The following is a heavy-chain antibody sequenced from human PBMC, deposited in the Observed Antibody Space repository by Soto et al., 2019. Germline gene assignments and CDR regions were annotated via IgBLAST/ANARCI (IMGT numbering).Heavy chain of an antibody. CDR1: GYTFIGYY. D-gene: IGHD3-22*01. Sequence: QVQLVQSGAEVKKPGASVKVSCKASGYTFIGYYIHWVRQAPGQGLEWMGWINPNSGGTKYAQNFQGRVTMTRDTPISTAYMDLSSLRSDDTAVYYCAKHQMIRGLDYWGQGTLVTVSS. CDR3: AKHQMIRGLDY. J-gene: IGHJ4*02. CDR2: INPNSGGT. V-gene: IGHV1-2*02.